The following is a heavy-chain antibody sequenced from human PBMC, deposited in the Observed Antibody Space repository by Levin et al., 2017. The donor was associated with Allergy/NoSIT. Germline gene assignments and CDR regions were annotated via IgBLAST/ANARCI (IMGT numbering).Heavy chain of an antibody. CDR3: TRQRLGGYCSSTGCYEPFDY. CDR1: GFTFSVSA. CDR2: IRSKLHSYAT. J-gene: IGHJ4*02. V-gene: IGHV3-73*01. Sequence: GGSLRLSCAASGFTFSVSAMHWVRQASGKGLEWVGRIRSKLHSYATVYAASVQGRFTISRDDSKNTAFLQMNSLKTEDTAIYYCTRQRLGGYCSSTGCYEPFDYWGQGTLVTVSS. D-gene: IGHD2-2*01.